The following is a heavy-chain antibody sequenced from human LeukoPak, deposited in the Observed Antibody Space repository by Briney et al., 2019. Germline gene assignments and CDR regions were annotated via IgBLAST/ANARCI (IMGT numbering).Heavy chain of an antibody. V-gene: IGHV3-33*06. D-gene: IGHD6-6*01. CDR3: AKDKSSSSSLDY. CDR1: GFTFSSYG. CDR2: IWYDGSNK. J-gene: IGHJ4*02. Sequence: GGSLRLSCAASGFTFSSYGMHWVRQAPGKGLEWVAVIWYDGSNKYCADSVKGRFTISRDNSKNTLYLQMNSLRAEDTAVYYCAKDKSSSSSLDYWGQGTLVTVSS.